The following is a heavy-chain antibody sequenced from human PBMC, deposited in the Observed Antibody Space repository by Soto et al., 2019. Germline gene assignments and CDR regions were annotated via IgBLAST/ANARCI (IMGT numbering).Heavy chain of an antibody. V-gene: IGHV3-23*01. CDR3: GKRYGSGSNRDFNSYYGTDI. J-gene: IGHJ6*02. CDR2: ISPTGEQS. D-gene: IGHD3-10*01. Sequence: PGLSLRLSCAASRLAFRNYDMSWVRQGPGKGLEWGSGISPTGEQSCYVDSVKGRFLISRDNSQNTLSLQMSNLRADDTAVYYFGKRYGSGSNRDFNSYYGTDIRGQGTSVTDSS. CDR1: RLAFRNYD.